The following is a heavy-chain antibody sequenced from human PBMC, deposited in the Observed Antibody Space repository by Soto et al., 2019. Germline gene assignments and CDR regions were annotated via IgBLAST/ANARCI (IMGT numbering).Heavy chain of an antibody. CDR3: ARDRRLYYYDSSGSTPLDAFDI. D-gene: IGHD3-22*01. Sequence: SVKVSCKASGYTFAGYYMHWVRQAPGQGLEWMGWINPNSGGTNYAQKFQGRVTMTRDTSISTAYMELSRLRSDDTAVYYCARDRRLYYYDSSGSTPLDAFDIWGQGTMVTVSS. CDR1: GYTFAGYY. J-gene: IGHJ3*02. CDR2: INPNSGGT. V-gene: IGHV1-2*02.